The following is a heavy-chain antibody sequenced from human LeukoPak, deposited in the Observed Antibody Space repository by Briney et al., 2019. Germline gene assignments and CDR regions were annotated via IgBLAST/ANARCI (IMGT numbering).Heavy chain of an antibody. Sequence: ASVKVSCKASGYTFTSYGINWVRQAPGQGLEWMGWISTYNGDTNYAQKLQGRVAMTTDTSTSTAYMELRSLRSDDTAVYYCARGSSYGFSMGYWGRGTLVTVSP. J-gene: IGHJ4*02. CDR3: ARGSSYGFSMGY. D-gene: IGHD3-16*01. CDR1: GYTFTSYG. V-gene: IGHV1-18*01. CDR2: ISTYNGDT.